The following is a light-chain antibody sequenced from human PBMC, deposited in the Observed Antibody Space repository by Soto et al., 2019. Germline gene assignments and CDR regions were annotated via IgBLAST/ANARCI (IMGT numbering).Light chain of an antibody. V-gene: IGKV1-9*01. CDR3: QQLNSYPLT. Sequence: DIQLTQSPSFLSASVGDRVTITCRASQGISTYLAWYQRKPGKAPKLLIYTASTLQSGVPSRFSGSGSGTEFTLTVSSLEPEYFTTYYWQQLNSYPLTVGGGTKVEIK. J-gene: IGKJ4*02. CDR2: TAS. CDR1: QGISTY.